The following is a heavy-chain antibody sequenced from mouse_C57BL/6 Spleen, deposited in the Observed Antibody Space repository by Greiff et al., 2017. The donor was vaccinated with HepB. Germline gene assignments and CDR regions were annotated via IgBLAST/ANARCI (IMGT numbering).Heavy chain of an antibody. J-gene: IGHJ1*03. CDR3: ASRYYYGSSLYFDV. Sequence: QVQLQQPGAELVKPGASVKLSCKASGYTFTSYWMHWVKQRPGQGLEWIGMIHPNSGSTNYNEKFKSKATLTVDKSSSTAYMQLSSLTSEDSAVYYCASRYYYGSSLYFDVWGTGTTVTVSS. CDR2: IHPNSGST. D-gene: IGHD1-1*01. V-gene: IGHV1-64*01. CDR1: GYTFTSYW.